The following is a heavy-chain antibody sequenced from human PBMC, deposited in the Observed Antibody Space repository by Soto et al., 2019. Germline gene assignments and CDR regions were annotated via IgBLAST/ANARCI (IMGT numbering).Heavy chain of an antibody. D-gene: IGHD4-17*01. V-gene: IGHV3-48*01. CDR1: GFTFSSYS. Sequence: VVPLRLSCAASGFTFSSYSMNWVRQAPGKGLEWVSYISSSSSTIYYADSVKGRFTISRDNAKNSLYLQMNSLRAEDTAVYYCARIGRLRWGDYWGQGTLVTVSS. CDR2: ISSSSSTI. J-gene: IGHJ4*02. CDR3: ARIGRLRWGDY.